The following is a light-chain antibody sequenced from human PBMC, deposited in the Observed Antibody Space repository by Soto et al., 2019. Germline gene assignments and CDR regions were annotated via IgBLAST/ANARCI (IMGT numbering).Light chain of an antibody. CDR3: QQHYNTPWT. CDR2: TAS. CDR1: QRISTY. V-gene: IGKV1-39*01. J-gene: IGKJ1*01. Sequence: DIQLTQAPSSLSASVGDRITITCRASQRISTYLNWYQQKLGKAPELVIYTASSLESGVPSRFSGSGSGTDFTLTNSSLQPEDLATYYCQQHYNTPWTFGQGPR.